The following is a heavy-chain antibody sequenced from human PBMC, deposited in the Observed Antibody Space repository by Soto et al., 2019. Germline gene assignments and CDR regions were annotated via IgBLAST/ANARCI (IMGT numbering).Heavy chain of an antibody. V-gene: IGHV1-46*01. CDR1: GYTFTTYY. CDR2: INPSGGST. Sequence: GASVKVSCKVSGYTFTTYYIHWVRQAPGQGLEWMGIINPSGGSTTYAQKFQGRVTLTSETPTSTVYMELSSLRSEDTAVYYCAKPGATTGPEYYGMDVWGQGTTVTVSS. J-gene: IGHJ6*02. D-gene: IGHD1-1*01. CDR3: AKPGATTGPEYYGMDV.